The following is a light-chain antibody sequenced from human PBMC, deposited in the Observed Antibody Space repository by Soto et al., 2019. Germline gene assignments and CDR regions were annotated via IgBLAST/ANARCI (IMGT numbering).Light chain of an antibody. V-gene: IGLV2-14*01. CDR3: SSYTSSSTPYV. Sequence: QSVLTQPASVSGSPGQSITISCTGASSDVGGHNYVSWYQQHPGKAPKLMIYEVSNRPSGVSNRFSGSKSGKTASLTISGPQAEDEADYYCSSYTSSSTPYVFGTGTKVTVL. CDR1: SSDVGGHNY. CDR2: EVS. J-gene: IGLJ1*01.